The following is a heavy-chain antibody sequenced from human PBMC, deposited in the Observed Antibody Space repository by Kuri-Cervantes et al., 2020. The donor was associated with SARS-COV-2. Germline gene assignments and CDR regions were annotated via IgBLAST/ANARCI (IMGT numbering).Heavy chain of an antibody. D-gene: IGHD2-2*01. J-gene: IGHJ3*02. CDR1: GFTFRSQA. CDR2: ISYDGSNS. CDR3: ARARIYCSSTSCRPMAFDI. V-gene: IGHV3-30*09. Sequence: GGSLRLSCGASGFTFRSQAMHWVRQAPGKGLEWVAVISYDGSNSYYADSVKGRFAVSRDNSKNILYLQMNSLRAEDTAVYYCARARIYCSSTSCRPMAFDIWGQGTMVTVSS.